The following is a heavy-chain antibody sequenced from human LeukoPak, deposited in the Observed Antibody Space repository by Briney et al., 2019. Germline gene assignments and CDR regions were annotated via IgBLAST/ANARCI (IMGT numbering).Heavy chain of an antibody. CDR1: GGSISGSSYY. CDR2: IYYSGST. J-gene: IGHJ4*02. CDR3: ARQHPRYYYDSSGYYSG. V-gene: IGHV4-39*01. D-gene: IGHD3-22*01. Sequence: SETLSLTCTVSGGSISGSSYYWGWIRQPPGKGLEWIGSIYYSGSTYYNPSLKSRVTISVDTSKNQFSLKLSSVTAADTAVYYCARQHPRYYYDSSGYYSGWGQGTLVTVSS.